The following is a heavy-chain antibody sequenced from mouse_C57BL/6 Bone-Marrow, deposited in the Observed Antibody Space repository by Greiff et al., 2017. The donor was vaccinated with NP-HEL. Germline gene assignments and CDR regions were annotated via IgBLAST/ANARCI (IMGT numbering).Heavy chain of an antibody. D-gene: IGHD2-4*01. J-gene: IGHJ3*01. CDR2: INPSSGYT. CDR3: ARWGLRRRPRFAY. CDR1: GYTFTSYW. V-gene: IGHV1-7*01. Sequence: QVQLKQSGAELAKPGASVKLSCKASGYTFTSYWLHWVKQRPGQGLEWIGYINPSSGYTKYNQKFKDKATLTADKSSSTAYMQLSSLTYEDSAVYYCARWGLRRRPRFAYWGQGTLVTVSA.